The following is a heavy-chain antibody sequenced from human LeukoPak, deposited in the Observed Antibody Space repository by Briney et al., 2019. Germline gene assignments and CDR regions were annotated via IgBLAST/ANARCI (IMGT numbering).Heavy chain of an antibody. J-gene: IGHJ3*02. CDR2: INPNSGGT. V-gene: IGHV1-2*02. D-gene: IGHD4-17*01. Sequence: GASVKVSCKASGYTFTGYYMHWVRQAPGQGLEWMGWINPNSGGTNYAQKFQGRVTMTRDTSISTVYMELSRLRSDDTAVYYCARHDPTTVTDAFDIWGQGTMVTVSS. CDR1: GYTFTGYY. CDR3: ARHDPTTVTDAFDI.